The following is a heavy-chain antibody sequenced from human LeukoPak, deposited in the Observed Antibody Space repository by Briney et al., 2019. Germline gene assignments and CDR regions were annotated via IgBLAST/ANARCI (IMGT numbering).Heavy chain of an antibody. CDR3: ARQTAMGRSGDY. CDR2: TDPGDSDT. V-gene: IGHV5-51*01. Sequence: GESLKISCKASGYSFTSYWIGWVRPMPGKGLEWMGITDPGDSDTRYTPSFQGQVTISADKSLSTAYLQWNSLKASDTAMYYCARQTAMGRSGDYWGQGTLVTVSS. D-gene: IGHD5-18*01. CDR1: GYSFTSYW. J-gene: IGHJ4*02.